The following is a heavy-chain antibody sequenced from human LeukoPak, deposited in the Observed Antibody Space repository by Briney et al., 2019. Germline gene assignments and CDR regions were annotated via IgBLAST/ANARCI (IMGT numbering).Heavy chain of an antibody. D-gene: IGHD2-2*01. CDR3: ARDGMYCSSINCYFDY. CDR1: GFTFSSYS. V-gene: IGHV3-21*01. J-gene: IGHJ4*02. CDR2: ISSSSSSI. Sequence: GGSLRLSCAASGFTFSSYSMNWVRQAPGKGLEWVPSISSSSSSIYYADSVKGRFTISRDNAKNSLYLQMNSLRAEDTAVYYCARDGMYCSSINCYFDYWGQGTLVTVSP.